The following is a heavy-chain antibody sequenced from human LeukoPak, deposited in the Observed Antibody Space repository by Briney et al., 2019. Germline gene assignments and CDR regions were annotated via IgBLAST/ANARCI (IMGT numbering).Heavy chain of an antibody. D-gene: IGHD6-19*01. CDR1: GYTFTRYA. V-gene: IGHV7-4-1*02. CDR2: INPNTGNP. CDR3: AIDQPVAGVSNFDS. Sequence: AASVKVSCKASGYTFTRYAVNWLRQAPGQGLEWMGWINPNTGNPTYAQAFTGRFVFSLDTSVSTAYLQISSLNTEDTAVYYCAIDQPVAGVSNFDSWGQGTLVTVSS. J-gene: IGHJ4*02.